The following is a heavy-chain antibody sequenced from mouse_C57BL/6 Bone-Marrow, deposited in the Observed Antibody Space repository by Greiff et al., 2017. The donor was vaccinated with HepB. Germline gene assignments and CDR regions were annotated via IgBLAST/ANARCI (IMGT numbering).Heavy chain of an antibody. Sequence: QVTLKESGPGLVQPSQSLSITCTVSGFSLTSYGVHWVRQSPGKGLEWLGVIWSGGSTDYNAAFISRLSISKDNSKSQVFFKMNSLQADDTAIYYCARTSYDYDVAYWGQGTLVTVSA. CDR2: IWSGGST. CDR1: GFSLTSYG. V-gene: IGHV2-2*01. CDR3: ARTSYDYDVAY. D-gene: IGHD2-4*01. J-gene: IGHJ3*01.